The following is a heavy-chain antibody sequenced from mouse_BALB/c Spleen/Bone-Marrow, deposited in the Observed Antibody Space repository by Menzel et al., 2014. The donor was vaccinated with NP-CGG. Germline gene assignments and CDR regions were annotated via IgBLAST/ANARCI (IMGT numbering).Heavy chain of an antibody. V-gene: IGHV2-6-4*01. J-gene: IGHJ4*01. CDR3: ARFITTGAMDY. CDR1: GLSLSRYN. D-gene: IGHD1-1*01. Sequence: QVQLQQSGPGQVAPSRSLSITCTVSGLSLSRYNVHWVRQPPGKGLEWLGVIWGGGNTDYNSGLKSRLSISKDNSKSQVFLKMNSLQTDDTAMYYCARFITTGAMDYWGQGTSVTVSS. CDR2: IWGGGNT.